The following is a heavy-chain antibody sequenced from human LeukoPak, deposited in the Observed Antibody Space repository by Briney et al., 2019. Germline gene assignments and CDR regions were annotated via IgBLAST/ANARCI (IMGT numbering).Heavy chain of an antibody. J-gene: IGHJ4*02. CDR3: AKISGYCSGGSCYNY. Sequence: GGSLRLSCATSGFTFSSYGMNWVRQAPGKGLEWVSYISTKSSTIYYADSVKGRFTISRDNSKNTLYLQMNSLRAEDTAVYYCAKISGYCSGGSCYNYWGQGTLVTVSS. V-gene: IGHV3-48*01. D-gene: IGHD2-15*01. CDR2: ISTKSSTI. CDR1: GFTFSSYG.